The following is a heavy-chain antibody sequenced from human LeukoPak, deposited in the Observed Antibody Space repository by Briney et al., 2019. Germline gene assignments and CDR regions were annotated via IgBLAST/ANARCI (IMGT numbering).Heavy chain of an antibody. V-gene: IGHV4-34*01. CDR3: ARGGYYYDNPTPFDY. CDR2: INHSGST. Sequence: PSETLSLTCAVYGGSFSGYYWSWIRQPPGKGLEWIGEINHSGSTNYNPSLKSRVTISVDTSKNQFSLKLGSVTAADTAVYYCARGGYYYDNPTPFDYWGQGTLVTVSS. D-gene: IGHD3-22*01. CDR1: GGSFSGYY. J-gene: IGHJ4*02.